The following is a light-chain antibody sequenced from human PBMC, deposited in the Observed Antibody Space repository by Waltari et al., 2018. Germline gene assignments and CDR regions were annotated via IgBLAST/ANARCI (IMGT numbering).Light chain of an antibody. CDR2: EVS. CDR1: RSDLNGYNY. J-gene: IGLJ2*01. CDR3: TSYISGTTLVI. Sequence: QSALTQPASVSGSPGQSITISCTGIRSDLNGYNYVSWYQKYPGKAPKLIIYEVSNRPSGVSNRFSGSKSGNTASLSIAGLQAEDEADYYCTSYISGTTLVIFGGGTKLTVL. V-gene: IGLV2-14*01.